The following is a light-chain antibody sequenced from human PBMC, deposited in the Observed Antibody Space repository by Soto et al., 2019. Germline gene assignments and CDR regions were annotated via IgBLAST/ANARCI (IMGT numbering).Light chain of an antibody. CDR1: SGDVGTCNR. V-gene: IGLV2-18*02. CDR3: SSYTSSTTVV. J-gene: IGLJ2*01. Sequence: QSALTQPPSVSGSPGQSVTISCTGTSGDVGTCNRVSWYQQPPGTAPKLMIYEVTNRPSGVPDRFSGSKSGNTASLTISGLQAEDEADYYCSSYTSSTTVVFGGGTKVTVL. CDR2: EVT.